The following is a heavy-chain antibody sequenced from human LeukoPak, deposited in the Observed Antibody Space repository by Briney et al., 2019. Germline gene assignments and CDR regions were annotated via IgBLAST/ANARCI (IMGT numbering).Heavy chain of an antibody. Sequence: GASVKVSCKASGYTFTSYGISWVRQAPGQGLEWMGGIIPIFGTANYAQKFQGRVTITTDESTSTAYMELSSLRSEDTAVYYCARARDSNYSPGYYFDYWGQGTLVTVSS. D-gene: IGHD4-11*01. CDR3: ARARDSNYSPGYYFDY. J-gene: IGHJ4*02. CDR2: IIPIFGTA. CDR1: GYTFTSYG. V-gene: IGHV1-69*05.